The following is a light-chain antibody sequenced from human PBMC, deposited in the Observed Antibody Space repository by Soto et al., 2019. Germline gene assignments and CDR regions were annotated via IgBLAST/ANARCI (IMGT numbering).Light chain of an antibody. V-gene: IGLV2-8*01. Sequence: QSVLTQPPSASGSPGQSVAISCTGTSSDVGGYNYVSWYQLHPGKAPKLMIYEVNLRPSGVLDRFSGSKSGNTASLTVSGLQAEDEADYYCSSYAGNNNYVFGTGTKVTVL. CDR3: SSYAGNNNYV. CDR1: SSDVGGYNY. J-gene: IGLJ1*01. CDR2: EVN.